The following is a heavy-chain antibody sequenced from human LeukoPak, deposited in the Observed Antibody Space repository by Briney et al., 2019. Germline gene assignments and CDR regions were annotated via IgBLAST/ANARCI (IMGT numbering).Heavy chain of an antibody. J-gene: IGHJ6*02. V-gene: IGHV3-23*01. CDR3: AKSSDFSFDYYYYYGMDV. D-gene: IGHD2-2*01. Sequence: GGSLRLSCAASGFTFSSYAMSWVRQAPGKGLERVSAISGSGGSTYYADSVKGRFTISRDNSKNTLYLQMNSLRAEDTAVYYCAKSSDFSFDYYYYYGMDVWGRGTTVTVSS. CDR2: ISGSGGST. CDR1: GFTFSSYA.